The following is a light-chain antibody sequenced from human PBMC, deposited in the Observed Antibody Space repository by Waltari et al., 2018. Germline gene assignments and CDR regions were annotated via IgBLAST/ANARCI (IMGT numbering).Light chain of an antibody. CDR2: DAS. CDR3: QQYDNWPLT. Sequence: EIVMTQSPVTLSVSLGERATLSCRASQSVSSDLAWYQQKPGQAPRLLLFDASTRATGISARFSGSGYGTEFTLTISSLQSEDFAVYYCQQYDNWPLTFGQGTRLDIK. V-gene: IGKV3-15*01. J-gene: IGKJ5*01. CDR1: QSVSSD.